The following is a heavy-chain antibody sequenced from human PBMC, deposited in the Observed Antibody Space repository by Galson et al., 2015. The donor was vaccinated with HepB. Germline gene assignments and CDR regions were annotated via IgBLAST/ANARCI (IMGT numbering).Heavy chain of an antibody. CDR1: GFTFSSYG. V-gene: IGHV3-33*01. J-gene: IGHJ4*02. D-gene: IGHD1-26*01. CDR3: ARGDPGSGIYYLFDY. Sequence: SLRLSCAASGFTFSSYGMHWVRQAPGKRLEWVADIWFDGNNKYYADSVKGRFTISRDNSKNTLYLQMNSLRAEDTAVYYCARGDPGSGIYYLFDYWGQGILVTVSS. CDR2: IWFDGNNK.